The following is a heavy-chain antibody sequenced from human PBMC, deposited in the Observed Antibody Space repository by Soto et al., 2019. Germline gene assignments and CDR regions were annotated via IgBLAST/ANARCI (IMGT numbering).Heavy chain of an antibody. V-gene: IGHV3-23*01. J-gene: IGHJ4*02. CDR1: GFTFGSYA. CDR3: AENNGKYGLGSFSH. CDR2: ISGTGDSS. Sequence: EVQLLESGGGLVQPGGSLRLSCAASGFTFGSYAMSWVRQAPGKGLEWVSLISGTGDSSEYANSVKGRFTISRDYSKTKVFLQKKSLRAEDTGGIFCAENNGKYGLGSFSHWGQGTLVTVSS. D-gene: IGHD3-10*01.